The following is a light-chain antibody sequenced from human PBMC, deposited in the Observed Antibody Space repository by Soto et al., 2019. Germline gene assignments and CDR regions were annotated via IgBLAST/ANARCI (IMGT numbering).Light chain of an antibody. V-gene: IGKV1-5*03. CDR2: KAS. J-gene: IGKJ1*01. Sequence: DLQMNQSPSTLSASVGDRVTITCRASQSIGNWLAWYQQKPGKAPKLLIYKASSLQSGVPSRFSGSGSGTEFTLTINSLQPDDFASYYCQQYNSYSGTFGQGTKVEIK. CDR1: QSIGNW. CDR3: QQYNSYSGT.